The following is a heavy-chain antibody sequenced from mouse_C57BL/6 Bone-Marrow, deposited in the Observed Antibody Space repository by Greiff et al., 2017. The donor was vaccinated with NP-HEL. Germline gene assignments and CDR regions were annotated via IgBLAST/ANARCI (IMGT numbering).Heavy chain of an antibody. J-gene: IGHJ2*01. CDR2: IYPRSCNT. CDR3: ARLNYYGSCFDY. V-gene: IGHV1-81*01. Sequence: QVQLQQSGAELARPGASVKLSCKASGYTFTSYGISWVKQRTGQGLEWIGEIYPRSCNTYYNEQFKGKATLTADKSSSTAYMELRSLTSEDSAVYFCARLNYYGSCFDYWGQGTTLTVSS. D-gene: IGHD1-1*01. CDR1: GYTFTSYG.